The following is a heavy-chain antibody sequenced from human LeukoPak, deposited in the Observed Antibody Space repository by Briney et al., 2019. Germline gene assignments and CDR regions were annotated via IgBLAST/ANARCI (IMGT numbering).Heavy chain of an antibody. Sequence: ASVKVSCKTSGYTFTDYDVHWVRQAPGQGLEWMGWINPNSATTNYAQRLQGRVTFTRDTSLSIAYMELSSLTSEDAAVYFCARGDFGETNTAFDVWGQGTLVPVSS. CDR1: GYTFTDYD. CDR3: ARGDFGETNTAFDV. J-gene: IGHJ3*01. V-gene: IGHV1-8*03. D-gene: IGHD4-17*01. CDR2: INPNSATT.